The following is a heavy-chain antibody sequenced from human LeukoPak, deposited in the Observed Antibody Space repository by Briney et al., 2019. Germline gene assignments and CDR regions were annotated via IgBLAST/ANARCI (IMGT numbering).Heavy chain of an antibody. Sequence: SETLSLTCAVYGGSFSGYYWSWIRQPPGKGLEWIGEINHSGSTNYNPSLKSRVTISVDTSKNQFSLKLSSVTAADTAVYYCARLPRSSSWPTNWFDPWGQGTLVTVSS. CDR1: GGSFSGYY. V-gene: IGHV4-34*01. CDR2: INHSGST. D-gene: IGHD6-13*01. CDR3: ARLPRSSSWPTNWFDP. J-gene: IGHJ5*02.